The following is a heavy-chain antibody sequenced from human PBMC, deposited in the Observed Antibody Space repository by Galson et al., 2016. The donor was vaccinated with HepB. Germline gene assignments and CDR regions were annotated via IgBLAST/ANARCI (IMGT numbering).Heavy chain of an antibody. J-gene: IGHJ4*02. CDR2: ISSSSSYI. CDR1: GFTFSSYS. Sequence: ASGFTFSSYSMNWVRQAPGKGLAWVSSISSSSSYIYYADSVKGRFTISRDNAKNSLYLQMNSLRAEDTAVYYCARGDIVGAIFDYWGQGTLVTVSS. CDR3: ARGDIVGAIFDY. V-gene: IGHV3-21*01. D-gene: IGHD1-26*01.